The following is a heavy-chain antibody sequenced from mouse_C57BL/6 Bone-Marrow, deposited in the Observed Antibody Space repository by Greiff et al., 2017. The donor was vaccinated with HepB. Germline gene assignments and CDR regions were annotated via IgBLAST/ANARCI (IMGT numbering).Heavy chain of an antibody. CDR3: ARHDYWYFDV. Sequence: EVKVVESGGGLVQPGGSLRLSCAASGLDFSRYWMSWVRRAPGKGLEWIGEINPDSSTINYAPSLKDKFIISRDNAKNTLYLQMSKVRSEDTALYYCARHDYWYFDVWGTGTTVTVSS. J-gene: IGHJ1*03. CDR1: GLDFSRYW. CDR2: INPDSSTI. V-gene: IGHV4-1*01.